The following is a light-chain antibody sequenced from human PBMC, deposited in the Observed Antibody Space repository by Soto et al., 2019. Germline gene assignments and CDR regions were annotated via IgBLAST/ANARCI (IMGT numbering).Light chain of an antibody. CDR2: EVT. CDR3: NSYTAGTSPVI. Sequence: QSVLTQPASVSGSPGQSITISCAGASSDFGAYNYVSWFQQHPGKAPKLIIYEVTSRPSGVSNRFSGSKSGNTASLTISGLQAEDEAVYYCNSYTAGTSPVIFGGGTKLTVL. CDR1: SSDFGAYNY. J-gene: IGLJ2*01. V-gene: IGLV2-14*01.